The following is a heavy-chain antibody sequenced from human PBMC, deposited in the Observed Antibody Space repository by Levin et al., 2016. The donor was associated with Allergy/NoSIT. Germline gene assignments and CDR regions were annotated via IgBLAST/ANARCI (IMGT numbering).Heavy chain of an antibody. J-gene: IGHJ6*02. V-gene: IGHV1-46*01. Sequence: WVRQAPGQGLEWMGIINPSGGSTSYAQKFQGRVTMTRDTSTSTVYMELSSLRSEDTAVYYCASEETNVDTAMKLYYYGMDVWGQGTTVTVSS. CDR2: INPSGGST. D-gene: IGHD5-18*01. CDR3: ASEETNVDTAMKLYYYGMDV.